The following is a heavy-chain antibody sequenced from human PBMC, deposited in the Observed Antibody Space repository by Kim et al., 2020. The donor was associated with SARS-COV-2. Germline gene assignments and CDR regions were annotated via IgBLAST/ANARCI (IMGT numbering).Heavy chain of an antibody. CDR3: AKENYYDSSGPNWFDP. CDR2: ISYDGSNK. V-gene: IGHV3-30*18. D-gene: IGHD3-22*01. Sequence: GGSLRLSCAASGFTFSSYGMHWVRQAPGKGLEWVAVISYDGSNKYYADSVKGRFTISRDNSKNTLYLQMNSLRAEDTAVYYCAKENYYDSSGPNWFDPWG. CDR1: GFTFSSYG. J-gene: IGHJ5*02.